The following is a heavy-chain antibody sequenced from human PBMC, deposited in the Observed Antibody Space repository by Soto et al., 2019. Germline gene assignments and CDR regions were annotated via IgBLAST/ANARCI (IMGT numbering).Heavy chain of an antibody. CDR2: IYYSGST. V-gene: IGHV4-59*01. J-gene: IGHJ4*02. Sequence: SETLSLTCTVSGGSISSYYWSWIRQPPGKGLEWIGYIYYSGSTNYNPSLKSRVTISVDTSKNQFSLKLSSVTAADTAVYYCARARADYGDYAGYFDYWGQGTLVTVSS. D-gene: IGHD4-17*01. CDR1: GGSISSYY. CDR3: ARARADYGDYAGYFDY.